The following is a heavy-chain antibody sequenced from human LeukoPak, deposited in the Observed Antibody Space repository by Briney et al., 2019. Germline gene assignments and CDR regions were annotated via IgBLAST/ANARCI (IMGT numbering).Heavy chain of an antibody. CDR2: ISYDGSNK. CDR1: GFTFSSYA. CDR3: ATETLQQLLDY. D-gene: IGHD6-13*01. J-gene: IGHJ4*02. Sequence: PGRSLRLSCAASGFTFSSYAMHWVRQAPGKGLEWVAVISYDGSNKYYADSVKGRFTISRDNSKNTLYLQMNSLRAEDTAVYYCATETLQQLLDYWGQGTLVTVSS. V-gene: IGHV3-30-3*01.